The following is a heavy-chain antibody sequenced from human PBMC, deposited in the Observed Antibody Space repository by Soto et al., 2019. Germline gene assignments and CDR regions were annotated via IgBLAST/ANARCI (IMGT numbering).Heavy chain of an antibody. V-gene: IGHV4-4*02. CDR2: IYHSGST. D-gene: IGHD2-21*02. J-gene: IGHJ6*02. CDR3: ARDATSRPVTAVYYYNYLGMDV. CDR1: GGSISSDNW. Sequence: QVQLQESGPGLVKPSETLSLTCAVSGGSISSDNWWSWVRQPPGKGLEWIGEIYHSGSTNYNPSLSSRVTISVDNSKNRFSLRLNSVTAADTAVYYCARDATSRPVTAVYYYNYLGMDVWGQGTTVTVSS.